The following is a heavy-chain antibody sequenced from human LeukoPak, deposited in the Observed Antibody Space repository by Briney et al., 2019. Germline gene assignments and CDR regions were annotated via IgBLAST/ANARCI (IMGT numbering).Heavy chain of an antibody. CDR3: ARDDRESGIGYCSGGSCYPHLTPNNWFDP. Sequence: SETLSLTCAVSGGSISSGGYSWSWIRQPPGKGLEWIGSIYYSGSTYYNPSLKSRVTISVDTSKNQFSLKLSSVTAADTAVYYCARDDRESGIGYCSGGSCYPHLTPNNWFDPWGQGTLVTVSS. V-gene: IGHV4-39*07. D-gene: IGHD2-15*01. CDR2: IYYSGST. J-gene: IGHJ5*02. CDR1: GGSISSGGYS.